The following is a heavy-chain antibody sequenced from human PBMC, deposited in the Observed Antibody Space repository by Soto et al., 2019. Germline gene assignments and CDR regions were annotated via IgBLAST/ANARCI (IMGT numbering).Heavy chain of an antibody. J-gene: IGHJ4*02. CDR2: INHSGST. D-gene: IGHD2-8*02. CDR1: GGSFSGYY. V-gene: IGHV4-34*01. CDR3: ARDKITGLFDY. Sequence: PSETLSLTCAVYGGSFSGYYWTWIRQPPGTGLEWIGEINHSGSTNYNPSLKSRVTISVDTSKNQFSLKVTSVTAADTAVYYCARDKITGLFDYWGQGTLVTVSS.